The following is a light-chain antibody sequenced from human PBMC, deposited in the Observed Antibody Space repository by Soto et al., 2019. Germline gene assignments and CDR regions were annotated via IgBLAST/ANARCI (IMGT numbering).Light chain of an antibody. V-gene: IGKV3-20*01. J-gene: IGKJ2*01. Sequence: EIVLTQSPGTLSLSPGERATLSCRASQSVRSNHLAWYQQKPGQPPSLLIYDASSRATGIPDRFSGSGSGTDFTLTISRLEPEDCAVYYCQQYGSSPRTFGRGTKLEI. CDR1: QSVRSNH. CDR3: QQYGSSPRT. CDR2: DAS.